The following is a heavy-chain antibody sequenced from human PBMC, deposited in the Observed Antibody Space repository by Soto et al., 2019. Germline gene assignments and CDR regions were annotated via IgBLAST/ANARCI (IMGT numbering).Heavy chain of an antibody. CDR3: ARDFLRFLEWLSLAYYYYGMDV. J-gene: IGHJ6*02. CDR1: GFTFSSYA. D-gene: IGHD3-3*01. Sequence: GGSLRLSCAASGFTFSSYAMHWVRQAPGKGLEWVAVISYDGSNKYYADSVKGRFTISRDNSKNTLHLQMNSLRAEDTAVYYCARDFLRFLEWLSLAYYYYGMDVWGQGTTVTVSS. CDR2: ISYDGSNK. V-gene: IGHV3-30-3*01.